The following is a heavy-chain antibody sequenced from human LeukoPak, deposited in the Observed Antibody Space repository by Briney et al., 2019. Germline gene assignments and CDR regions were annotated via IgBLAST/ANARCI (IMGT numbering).Heavy chain of an antibody. D-gene: IGHD6-13*01. Sequence: GGSLRLSCAASGFTFSSYAMSWVRQAPGKGLVWVSRISPTGSTTSYADSVKGRFTVSRDNAKNTLYLQVNNLRAEDTAVYYCARGPSSNWSGLDFWGQGTLLTVSS. V-gene: IGHV3-74*01. CDR2: ISPTGSTT. CDR3: ARGPSSNWSGLDF. CDR1: GFTFSSYA. J-gene: IGHJ4*02.